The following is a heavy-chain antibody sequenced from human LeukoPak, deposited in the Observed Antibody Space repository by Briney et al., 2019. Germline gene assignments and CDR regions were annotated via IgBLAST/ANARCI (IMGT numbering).Heavy chain of an antibody. D-gene: IGHD6-13*01. Sequence: GGSLRLSCAASGFTFSSYAMSWVRQAPGKGLVWVSRISPTGSTTSYADSVKGRFTVSRDNAKNTLYLQVNNLRAEDTAVYYCARGPSSNWSGLDFWGQGTLLTVSS. V-gene: IGHV3-74*01. CDR2: ISPTGSTT. CDR3: ARGPSSNWSGLDF. CDR1: GFTFSSYA. J-gene: IGHJ4*02.